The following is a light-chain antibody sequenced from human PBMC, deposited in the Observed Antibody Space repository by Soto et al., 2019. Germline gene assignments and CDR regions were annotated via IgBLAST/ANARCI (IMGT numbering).Light chain of an antibody. CDR3: QQYDDWPPLT. V-gene: IGKV3-15*01. J-gene: IGKJ4*01. CDR1: RTVGDN. Sequence: TVMTQSPAALSESPGDRASLYCRASRTVGDNLAWYQVRPGQSPRLLIFDASTRATGVPVRFTGSGSGTEFTLTIASLQSDDIATYYCQQYDDWPPLTFGGGTKV. CDR2: DAS.